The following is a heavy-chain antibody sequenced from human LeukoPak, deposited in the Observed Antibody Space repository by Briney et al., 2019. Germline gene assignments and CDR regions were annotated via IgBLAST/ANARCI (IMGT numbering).Heavy chain of an antibody. V-gene: IGHV3-53*01. CDR2: IYSGGST. CDR1: GFTVSSNY. CDR3: ARSQGRDHDYQEYYFDY. J-gene: IGHJ4*02. D-gene: IGHD4-11*01. Sequence: GGSLRLSCAGSGFTVSSNYMSWVRQAPGKGLEWVSVIYSGGSTYYADSVKGRFTISRDNSKNTLYLQMNSLRAEDTAVYYCARSQGRDHDYQEYYFDYWGRGTPVTVYS.